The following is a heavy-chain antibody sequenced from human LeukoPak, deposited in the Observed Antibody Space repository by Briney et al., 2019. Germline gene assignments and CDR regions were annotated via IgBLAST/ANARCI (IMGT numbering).Heavy chain of an antibody. V-gene: IGHV4-39*07. CDR2: IYYSGST. Sequence: SETLSLTCTVSGGSISSRSYYWGWIRQPPGKGLEWIGSIYYSGSTYYNPSLKCRVTISVDTSKNQFSLKLSSVTAADTAVYYCARAGYYYGSGSYYIFDYWGQGTLVTVSS. CDR3: ARAGYYYGSGSYYIFDY. D-gene: IGHD3-10*01. CDR1: GGSISSRSYY. J-gene: IGHJ4*02.